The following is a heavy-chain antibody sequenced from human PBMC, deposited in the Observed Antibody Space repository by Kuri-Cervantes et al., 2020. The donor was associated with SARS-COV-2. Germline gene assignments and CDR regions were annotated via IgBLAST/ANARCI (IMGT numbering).Heavy chain of an antibody. V-gene: IGHV3-21*01. D-gene: IGHD6-13*01. J-gene: IGHJ6*04. CDR1: GFTFSSYS. Sequence: GESLKISCAASGFTFSSYSMNWVRQAPGKGLEWVSSISSSSSYIYYADSVKGRFTISRDNAKNSLYLQMNSLRAEDTAVYYCARDGGPRAQQLGVWGKGTTVTVSS. CDR2: ISSSSSYI. CDR3: ARDGGPRAQQLGV.